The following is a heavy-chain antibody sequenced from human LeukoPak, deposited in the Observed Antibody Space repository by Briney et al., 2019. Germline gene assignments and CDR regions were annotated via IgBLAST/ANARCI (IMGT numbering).Heavy chain of an antibody. V-gene: IGHV1-69*05. CDR2: IIPIFGTA. D-gene: IGHD6-13*01. Sequence: SVKVSCKASGGTFSSYAISWVRQAPGQGLEWMGRIIPIFGTANYAQKFQGRVTITTDESTSTAYMELSSLRSEDTAVYYCAGPAAGRPYYYYYYIDVWGKGTTVTVS. J-gene: IGHJ6*03. CDR1: GGTFSSYA. CDR3: AGPAAGRPYYYYYYIDV.